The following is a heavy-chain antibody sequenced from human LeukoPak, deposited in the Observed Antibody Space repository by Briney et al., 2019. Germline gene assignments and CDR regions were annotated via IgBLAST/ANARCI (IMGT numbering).Heavy chain of an antibody. Sequence: GGSLRLSCAASGFTFSSYSMNWVRQAPGKGLEWVSYISSSSSTIYYADSVKGRFTISRDNAKNSLYLQMNSLRAEDTAVYYCATQPPRRTYYYYYGMDVWGQGTTVTVSS. J-gene: IGHJ6*02. CDR3: ATQPPRRTYYYYYGMDV. D-gene: IGHD3-10*01. CDR1: GFTFSSYS. CDR2: ISSSSSTI. V-gene: IGHV3-48*04.